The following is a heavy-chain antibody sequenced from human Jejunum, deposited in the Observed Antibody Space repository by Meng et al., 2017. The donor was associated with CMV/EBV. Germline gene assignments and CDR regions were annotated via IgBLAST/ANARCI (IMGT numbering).Heavy chain of an antibody. CDR3: ARDSTVVAAPSYYGMDV. V-gene: IGHV1-69*10. CDR2: LIPILGIA. J-gene: IGHJ6*02. CDR1: TFSSSP. D-gene: IGHD6-6*01. Sequence: TFSSSPISWVRQAPGHGLEWMGGLIPILGIANYAQKFQGRVTITADKSTSTAYMELSSLRSEDTAVYYCARDSTVVAAPSYYGMDVWGQGTTVTVSS.